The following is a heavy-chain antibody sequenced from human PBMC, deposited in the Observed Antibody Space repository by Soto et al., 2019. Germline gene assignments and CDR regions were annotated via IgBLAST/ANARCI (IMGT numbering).Heavy chain of an antibody. J-gene: IGHJ4*02. V-gene: IGHV3-48*03. CDR3: ARDSYVWGSPTFDY. Sequence: GGSLRLSCAASGFTFSSYEMNWVRQAPGKGLEWVSYISSSGSTIYYADSVKGRFTISRDNAKNSPYLQMNSLRAEDTAVYYCARDSYVWGSPTFDYWGQGTLVTVSS. CDR1: GFTFSSYE. D-gene: IGHD3-16*01. CDR2: ISSSGSTI.